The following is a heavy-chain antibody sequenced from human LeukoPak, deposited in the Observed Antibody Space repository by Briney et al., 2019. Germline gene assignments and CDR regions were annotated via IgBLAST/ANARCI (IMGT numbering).Heavy chain of an antibody. CDR3: ARAFQGSSWYNYYYGMDV. CDR1: GGSISSSTHY. CDR2: IYYSGST. V-gene: IGHV4-61*05. J-gene: IGHJ6*02. Sequence: PSETLSLTCTVSGGSISSSTHYWTWIRQPPGKGLEWIGYIYYSGSTNYNPSLKSRVTISVDTSKNQFSLKLSSVTAADTAVYYCARAFQGSSWYNYYYGMDVWGQGTTVTVSS. D-gene: IGHD6-13*01.